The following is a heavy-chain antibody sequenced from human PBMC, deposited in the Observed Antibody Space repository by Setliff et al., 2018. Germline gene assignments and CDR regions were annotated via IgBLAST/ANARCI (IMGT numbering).Heavy chain of an antibody. CDR2: ISGYSGDT. D-gene: IGHD3-3*01. V-gene: IGHV1-18*01. CDR1: GYTFTSYS. Sequence: ASVKVSCKASGYTFTSYSITWVRQAPGQGLEWLGWISGYSGDTSYAQKFQDRVTLTTDTSTSTAYMEMRSLTSDDTAVYYCARVTGVTTFGVIMKDFEFWGQGTLVT. CDR3: ARVTGVTTFGVIMKDFEF. J-gene: IGHJ4*02.